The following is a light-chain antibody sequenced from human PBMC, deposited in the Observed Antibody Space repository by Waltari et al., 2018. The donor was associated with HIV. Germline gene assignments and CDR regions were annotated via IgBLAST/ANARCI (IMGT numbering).Light chain of an antibody. Sequence: DIQMTQSPSSVSASVGERVTITCRASQDISSWLAWYQHKPGKAPKVLIYAASSVQSGVPSRFGGSGSGTHFNMTISSLQPEDTASYYCQQASSFPLTFGGGTKVEIK. CDR3: QQASSFPLT. CDR2: AAS. V-gene: IGKV1-12*01. CDR1: QDISSW. J-gene: IGKJ4*01.